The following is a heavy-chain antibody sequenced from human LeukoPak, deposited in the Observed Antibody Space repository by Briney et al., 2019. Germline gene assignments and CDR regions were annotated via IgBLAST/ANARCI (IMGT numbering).Heavy chain of an antibody. D-gene: IGHD3-22*01. V-gene: IGHV3-30-3*01. J-gene: IGHJ4*02. CDR3: DRGGYTFDY. Sequence: PGGSLRLSCAASGFTFSSYAMHWVRQAPGKGLEWVAVISYDGRNKYYADSVKGRFTISRDNSKNTLYLQMNSLRAEDTAVYYCDRGGYTFDYWGQGTLVTVSS. CDR1: GFTFSSYA. CDR2: ISYDGRNK.